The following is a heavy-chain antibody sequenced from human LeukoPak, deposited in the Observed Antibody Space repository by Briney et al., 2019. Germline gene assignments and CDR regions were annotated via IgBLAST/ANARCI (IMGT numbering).Heavy chain of an antibody. CDR2: ISSSSSYI. Sequence: GGSLRLSCAASGFTFSSYSMNWVRQAPGKGLEWVSSISSSSSYIYYADSVKGRFTTSRDNAKNSLYLQMNSLRAEDTAVYYCARDPSGWYFVDYWGQGTLVTVSS. CDR1: GFTFSSYS. D-gene: IGHD6-19*01. CDR3: ARDPSGWYFVDY. V-gene: IGHV3-21*01. J-gene: IGHJ4*02.